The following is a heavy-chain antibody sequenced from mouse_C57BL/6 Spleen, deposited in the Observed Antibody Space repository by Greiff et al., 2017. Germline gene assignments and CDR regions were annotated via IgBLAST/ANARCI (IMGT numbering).Heavy chain of an antibody. V-gene: IGHV1-76*01. CDR3: ARELPLYYYAMDY. J-gene: IGHJ4*01. Sequence: VKVVESGAELVRPGASVKLSCKASGYTFTDYYINWVKQRPGQGLEWIARIYPGSGNTYYNEKFKGKATLTAEKSSSTAYMQLSSLTSDDSAVYFCARELPLYYYAMDYWGQGTSVTVSS. CDR2: IYPGSGNT. D-gene: IGHD1-1*01. CDR1: GYTFTDYY.